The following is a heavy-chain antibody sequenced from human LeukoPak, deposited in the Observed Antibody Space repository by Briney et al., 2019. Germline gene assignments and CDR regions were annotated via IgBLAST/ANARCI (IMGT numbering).Heavy chain of an antibody. CDR3: ARSIAAQGTWFDP. CDR1: GGTFSSYT. J-gene: IGHJ5*02. D-gene: IGHD6-6*01. Sequence: GASVKVSCKASGGTFSSYTISWVRQAPGQGLEWMGRIIPILGIANYAQKFQGRVTITADKSTSTAYMELSSLGSEDTAVYYCARSIAAQGTWFDPWGQGTLVTVSS. V-gene: IGHV1-69*02. CDR2: IIPILGIA.